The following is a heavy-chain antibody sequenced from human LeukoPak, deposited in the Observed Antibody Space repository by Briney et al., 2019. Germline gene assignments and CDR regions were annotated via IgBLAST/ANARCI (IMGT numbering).Heavy chain of an antibody. D-gene: IGHD3-10*01. Sequence: PGGSLRLSCAASGFTFSSYAMHWVRQAPGKGLEWVAVISYDGSNKYYADSVKGRFTISRDNSKNTLYLQMNSLRAEDTAVYYCAKDVGHFGEPVDYWGQGTLVTVSS. J-gene: IGHJ4*02. CDR1: GFTFSSYA. CDR3: AKDVGHFGEPVDY. CDR2: ISYDGSNK. V-gene: IGHV3-30-3*01.